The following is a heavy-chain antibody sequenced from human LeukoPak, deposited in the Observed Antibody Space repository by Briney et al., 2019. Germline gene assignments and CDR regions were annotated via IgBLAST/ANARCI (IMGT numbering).Heavy chain of an antibody. CDR1: GFSFSGYA. D-gene: IGHD3-10*01. Sequence: PGGSLRLSCAASGFSFSGYAMHWVRRTPGKGLEWVAVISHDEKNKFYAESVKGRFIISRDNSKNTLFLEMNSLRPEDTAFYYCATTFRGVIITRLDYWGQGTQVTVSS. CDR2: ISHDEKNK. V-gene: IGHV3-30*04. CDR3: ATTFRGVIITRLDY. J-gene: IGHJ4*02.